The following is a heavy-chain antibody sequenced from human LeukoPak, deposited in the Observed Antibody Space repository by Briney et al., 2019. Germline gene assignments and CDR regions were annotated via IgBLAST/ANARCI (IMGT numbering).Heavy chain of an antibody. J-gene: IGHJ4*02. CDR3: ARGGYTYGFDY. Sequence: SETLSLTCTVSGGPISPYYWSWIRQPPGKGLEWIGYIYYTGSTDSNPSLKSRVTISLDTSRTQFSLRLSSVTAADTAFYYCARGGYTYGFDYWGQGTLVTVSS. CDR1: GGPISPYY. V-gene: IGHV4-59*01. CDR2: IYYTGST. D-gene: IGHD5-18*01.